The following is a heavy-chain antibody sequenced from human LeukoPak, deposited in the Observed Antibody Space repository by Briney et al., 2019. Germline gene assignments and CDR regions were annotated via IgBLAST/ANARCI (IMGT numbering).Heavy chain of an antibody. CDR1: GSSFTSYW. J-gene: IGHJ5*02. D-gene: IGHD3-3*01. CDR3: ARASITIFGVVTYNWFDP. CDR2: IYPGDSDT. V-gene: IGHV5-51*01. Sequence: GESLQISCKGSGSSFTSYWIGWVRQLPGKGLEWMGIIYPGDSDTRYSPSFQGQVTISADKSISTAYLQWSSLKASATAMYYCARASITIFGVVTYNWFDPWGQGTLVTVSS.